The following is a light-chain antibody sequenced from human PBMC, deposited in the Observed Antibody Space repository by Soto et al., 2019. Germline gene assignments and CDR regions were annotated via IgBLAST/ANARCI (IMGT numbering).Light chain of an antibody. CDR3: CSYAGSTTLYV. CDR1: SSDLGSYNL. Sequence: QSALTQPASVSGSPGQSITISCTGTSSDLGSYNLVSWYQQHPDKAPKLMIYEGSQRPSGVSNRFSGSKSGNTASLTISGLQDEDEADYYCCSYAGSTTLYVFGTGTKLTVL. V-gene: IGLV2-23*01. J-gene: IGLJ1*01. CDR2: EGS.